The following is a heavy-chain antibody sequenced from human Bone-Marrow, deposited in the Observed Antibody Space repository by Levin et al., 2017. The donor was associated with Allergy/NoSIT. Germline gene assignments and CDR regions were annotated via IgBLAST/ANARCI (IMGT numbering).Heavy chain of an antibody. D-gene: IGHD3-22*01. CDR2: IKQDGSEK. Sequence: GGSLRLSCEVSGFTFSSYWMSWVRQAPGKGLEWVANIKQDGSEKYYVDSVKGRFTISRDNPKNSLYLQMNSLRAEDTAVYSCAREGYYDSSGYYYAYTFDIWGQGTMVTVSS. V-gene: IGHV3-7*01. CDR3: AREGYYDSSGYYYAYTFDI. CDR1: GFTFSSYW. J-gene: IGHJ3*02.